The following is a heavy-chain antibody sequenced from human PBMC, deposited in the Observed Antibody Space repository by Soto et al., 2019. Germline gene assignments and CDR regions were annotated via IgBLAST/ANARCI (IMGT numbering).Heavy chain of an antibody. V-gene: IGHV1-69*13. CDR1: GGTCSSYA. J-gene: IGHJ5*02. CDR3: AREGVIPAARFYSPGPWFDP. CDR2: IIPIFGTA. Sequence: GASVKVSCKASGGTCSSYAISWVRQAPGQGLEWMGGIIPIFGTANYAQKLQGRVTITADESTSTAYMELSSLRAEDTAVYYCAREGVIPAARFYSPGPWFDPWGQGTLVTVSS. D-gene: IGHD2-2*01.